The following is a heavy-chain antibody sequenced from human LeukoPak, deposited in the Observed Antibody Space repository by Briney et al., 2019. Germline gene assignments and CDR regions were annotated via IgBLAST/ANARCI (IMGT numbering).Heavy chain of an antibody. CDR2: ISSSTSTI. CDR3: ARGGGSYGHDAFDI. Sequence: GGSLRLSCAASGFTFSTYSMNWVRQAPGKGLEWVSYISSSTSTIYYADSVKGRFTISRDNAKNSLYLQKNSLRAEDTAVYYCARGGGSYGHDAFDIWGQGTMVTVSS. CDR1: GFTFSTYS. J-gene: IGHJ3*02. V-gene: IGHV3-48*01. D-gene: IGHD3-16*01.